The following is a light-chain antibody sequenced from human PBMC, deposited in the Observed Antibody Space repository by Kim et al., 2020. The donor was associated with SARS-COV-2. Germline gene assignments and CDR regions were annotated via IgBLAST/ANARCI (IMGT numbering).Light chain of an antibody. CDR1: NLGDKY. CDR2: QDN. J-gene: IGLJ1*01. CDR3: QAWDSSIYYV. V-gene: IGLV3-1*01. Sequence: SPGQTASITRSGDNLGDKYACWYQQKPGQSPVLVIYQDNKRPSGIPERFSGSNSGNTATLTISGTQAMDEADYFCQAWDSSIYYVFGTGTKVTVL.